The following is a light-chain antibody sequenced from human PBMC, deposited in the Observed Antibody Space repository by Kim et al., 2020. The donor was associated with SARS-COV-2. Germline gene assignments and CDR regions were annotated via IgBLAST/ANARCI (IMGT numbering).Light chain of an antibody. J-gene: IGLJ2*01. CDR1: TDNIGTNY. Sequence: GQKLTISCSGSTDNIGTNYVSWYQQIPGTAPKLLIYDTTERPSGIPDRFSASKSGTSATLGITGLQTGDEAVYYCATWDGSLSAGVFGGETQLTVL. V-gene: IGLV1-51*01. CDR3: ATWDGSLSAGV. CDR2: DTT.